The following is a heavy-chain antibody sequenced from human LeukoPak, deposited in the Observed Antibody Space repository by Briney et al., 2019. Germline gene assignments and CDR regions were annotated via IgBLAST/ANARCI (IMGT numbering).Heavy chain of an antibody. CDR3: ESIGSGSYYYYYGMDV. Sequence: GGSLRLSCAASGFTFDDYGMSWVPQAPGKGLELVSGINWKGGSTGYADSVKGHFTISRVNAKNSLYLQMNSLRAEDTALYYCESIGSGSYYYYYGMDVWGQGTTVTVSS. V-gene: IGHV3-20*04. D-gene: IGHD1-26*01. CDR1: GFTFDDYG. J-gene: IGHJ6*02. CDR2: INWKGGST.